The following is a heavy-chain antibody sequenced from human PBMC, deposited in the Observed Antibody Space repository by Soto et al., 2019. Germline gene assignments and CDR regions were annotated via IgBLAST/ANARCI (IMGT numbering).Heavy chain of an antibody. Sequence: ESGGGVVQPGRSLRLSCAASGFTFSSYGMHWVRQAPGKGLEWVAVISYDGSNKYYADSVKGRFTISRDNSKNTLYLQMNSLRAEDTAVYYCAKDSTADVWGQGTTVTVSS. CDR2: ISYDGSNK. CDR1: GFTFSSYG. J-gene: IGHJ6*02. CDR3: AKDSTADV. V-gene: IGHV3-30*18.